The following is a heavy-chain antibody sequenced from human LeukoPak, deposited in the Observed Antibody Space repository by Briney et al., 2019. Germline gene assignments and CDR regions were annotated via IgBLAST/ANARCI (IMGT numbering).Heavy chain of an antibody. CDR2: ISWDGGST. CDR1: GFTFDDYA. CDR3: AKGLAAAGTWYYYYYYMDV. J-gene: IGHJ6*03. V-gene: IGHV3-43D*03. Sequence: GGSLRLSCAASGFTFDDYAMHWVRQAPGKGLEWVSLISWDGGSTYYADSVKGRFTISRDNSKNSLYLQMNSLRAEDTALYYCAKGLAAAGTWYYYYYYMDVWGKGTTVTVSS. D-gene: IGHD6-13*01.